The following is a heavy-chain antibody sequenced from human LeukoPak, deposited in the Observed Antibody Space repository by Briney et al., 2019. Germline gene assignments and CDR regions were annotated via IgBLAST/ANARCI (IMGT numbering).Heavy chain of an antibody. CDR3: ARVHRSLGVVIYFDY. J-gene: IGHJ4*02. CDR1: GGSLSGYY. CDR2: INHSGST. Sequence: PSETLSLTCAVYGGSLSGYYWSWIRQPPGKGLEWIGEINHSGSTNYNPSLKSRVTISVDTSKNQFSLKLSSVTAADTAVYYCARVHRSLGVVIYFDYWGQGTLVTVSS. D-gene: IGHD3-3*01. V-gene: IGHV4-34*01.